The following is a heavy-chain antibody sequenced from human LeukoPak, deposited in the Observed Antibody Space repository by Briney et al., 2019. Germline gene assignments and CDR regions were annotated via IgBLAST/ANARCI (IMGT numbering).Heavy chain of an antibody. J-gene: IGHJ4*02. D-gene: IGHD1-26*01. V-gene: IGHV1-8*01. CDR2: MNPNSGNT. Sequence: EASVKVSCKASGYTFTSYDINWVRQATGQGLEWMGWMNPNSGNTGYAQKFQGRVAMTRNTSISTAYMELSSLRSEDTAVYYCARGRGRGSYFDFDYWGQGTLVTVSS. CDR1: GYTFTSYD. CDR3: ARGRGRGSYFDFDY.